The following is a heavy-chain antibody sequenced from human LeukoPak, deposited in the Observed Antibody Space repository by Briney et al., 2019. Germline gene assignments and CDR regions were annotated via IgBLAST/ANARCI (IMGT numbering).Heavy chain of an antibody. V-gene: IGHV4-4*07. Sequence: SETLSLTCTVSGGSISSYYWSWIRQPAGKGLEWIGRIYTSGSTSYNPSLKSRVTMSVDTSKNQFSLKLSSVTAADTAVYYCARADGFRGGSGILYWYFDLRGRGTLVTVSS. CDR2: IYTSGST. CDR3: ARADGFRGGSGILYWYFDL. D-gene: IGHD3-3*01. J-gene: IGHJ2*01. CDR1: GGSISSYY.